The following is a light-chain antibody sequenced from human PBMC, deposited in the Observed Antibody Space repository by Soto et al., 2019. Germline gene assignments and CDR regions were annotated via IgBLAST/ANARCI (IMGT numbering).Light chain of an antibody. J-gene: IGKJ1*01. CDR1: QTISSW. CDR3: QQSNSYPWT. V-gene: IGKV1-5*03. CDR2: KAS. Sequence: DIQMTQSPSTLSASVGDRVTITCRASQTISSWLAWYQQKPGKAPKLLIYKASSLKSGVPSRFSGSGSGTEFTLTISSLQADDFATYYCQQSNSYPWTFGQGTKVELK.